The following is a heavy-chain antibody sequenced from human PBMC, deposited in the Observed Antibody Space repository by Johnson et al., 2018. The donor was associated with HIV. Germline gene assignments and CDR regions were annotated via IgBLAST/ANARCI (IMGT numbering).Heavy chain of an antibody. Sequence: QVQLVESGGGLVKPGGSLRLSCAASGFTFSDYYMSWIRQAPGKGLEWVSYISSSGSTIYYADSVKGRFTISRDNSKNTLYLQMNSLRAEDTAVYYCAKVRGDFWSGYYGGLNDAFDIWGQGTMVTVSS. CDR3: AKVRGDFWSGYYGGLNDAFDI. D-gene: IGHD3-3*01. J-gene: IGHJ3*02. CDR1: GFTFSDYY. V-gene: IGHV3-11*04. CDR2: ISSSGSTI.